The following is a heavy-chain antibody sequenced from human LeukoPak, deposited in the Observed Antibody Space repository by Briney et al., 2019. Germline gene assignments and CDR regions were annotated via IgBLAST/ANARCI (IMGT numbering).Heavy chain of an antibody. D-gene: IGHD3-10*01. J-gene: IGHJ6*03. Sequence: PGGSLRLSCAASGFTFSSYAMSWVRQAPGKGLEWVSGISSSGGSTVYADSVKGRFTISRDNAKNTLYLQMNSLRAEDTALYYCARVARGDYYYYDMDVWGKGTTVTVSS. CDR2: ISSSGGST. CDR1: GFTFSSYA. V-gene: IGHV3-23*01. CDR3: ARVARGDYYYYDMDV.